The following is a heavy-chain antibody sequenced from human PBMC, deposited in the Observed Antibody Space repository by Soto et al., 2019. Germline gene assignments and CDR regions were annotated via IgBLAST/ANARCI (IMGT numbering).Heavy chain of an antibody. CDR1: GGSISSYY. V-gene: IGHV4-59*08. J-gene: IGHJ4*02. D-gene: IGHD3-10*01. CDR3: ARHGNGGHFDY. Sequence: VQPQESGPGLVKPSETLSLTCTVSGGSISSYYWSWIRQPPGKGLEWIGYMHYSGSTNYNPSLKSRVTISVDTSNNQFSLKLSSVTAADTAVYYCARHGNGGHFDYWGQGTLVTVSS. CDR2: MHYSGST.